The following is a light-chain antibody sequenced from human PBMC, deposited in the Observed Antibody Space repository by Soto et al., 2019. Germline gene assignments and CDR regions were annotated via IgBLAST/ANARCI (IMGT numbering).Light chain of an antibody. CDR1: SSNIGSNY. J-gene: IGLJ1*01. CDR3: AAWDDSLSGIYV. V-gene: IGLV1-47*01. CDR2: RNN. Sequence: QSVLTQPPSASGTPGQRVTISCSGSSSNIGSNYVYWYQQLPGAAPKLLIYRNNQRPSGVPDRFSGSKSGTSASLAISGLRSEDEDDYYCAAWDDSLSGIYVFGIVTKVTV.